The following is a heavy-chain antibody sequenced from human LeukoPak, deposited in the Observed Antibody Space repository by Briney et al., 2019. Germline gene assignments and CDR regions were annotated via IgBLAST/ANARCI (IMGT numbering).Heavy chain of an antibody. V-gene: IGHV4-39*07. CDR3: ARDSPLGWFDP. CDR1: GGSISSSSYY. J-gene: IGHJ5*02. Sequence: SQTLSLTCTVSGGSISSSSYYWGWIRQPPGKGLEWIGSIYYSGSTYYNPSLKSRVTISVDTSKNQFSLKLSSVTAADTAVYYCARDSPLGWFDPWGQGTLVTVSS. CDR2: IYYSGST. D-gene: IGHD6-13*01.